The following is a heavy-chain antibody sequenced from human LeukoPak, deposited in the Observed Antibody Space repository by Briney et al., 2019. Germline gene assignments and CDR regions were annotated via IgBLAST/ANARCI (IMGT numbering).Heavy chain of an antibody. CDR1: GGSFSGYY. Sequence: PSETLSLTCAVYGGSFSGYYWSWIRQPPGKGLEWIGEINHSGSTNYNPSLKSRVTISVDTSKNQFSLKLSSVTAADTAVYYCAKFYYDNLTGYYINWFDPLGQGTLVTVSS. V-gene: IGHV4-34*01. J-gene: IGHJ5*01. CDR2: INHSGST. D-gene: IGHD3-9*01. CDR3: AKFYYDNLTGYYINWFDP.